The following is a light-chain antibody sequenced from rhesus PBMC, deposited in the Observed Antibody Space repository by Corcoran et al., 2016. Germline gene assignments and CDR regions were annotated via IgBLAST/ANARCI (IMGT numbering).Light chain of an antibody. Sequence: DIQMTQSPSSLSASVGDTVTITCQASQGISKYLAWYQQKPGKAPNLLIYDESTLQSGVPSRFSGSGAWTEITLTISSLQPEDFATYYCQQHNSYPYSFGQGTKVEIK. CDR1: QGISKY. CDR2: DES. J-gene: IGKJ2*01. CDR3: QQHNSYPYS. V-gene: IGKV1-25*01.